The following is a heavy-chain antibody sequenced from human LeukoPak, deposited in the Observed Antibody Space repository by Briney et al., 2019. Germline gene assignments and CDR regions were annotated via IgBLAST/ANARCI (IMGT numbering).Heavy chain of an antibody. Sequence: GGSLRLSCAASGFTFSSHWMHWVRQAPGKGLVWVSRINGDESSTNYADSVKGRFTISRDNAKNTLYLQMNSLRAEDTAVYYCARDAVDTANAVWGQGTTVTVSS. CDR3: ARDAVDTANAV. V-gene: IGHV3-74*01. D-gene: IGHD5-18*01. CDR2: INGDESST. CDR1: GFTFSSHW. J-gene: IGHJ6*02.